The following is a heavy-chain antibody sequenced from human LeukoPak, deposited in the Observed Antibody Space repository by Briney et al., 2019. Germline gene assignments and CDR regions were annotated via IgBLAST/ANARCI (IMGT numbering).Heavy chain of an antibody. CDR3: ASDLGPNYYDSSGYLG. J-gene: IGHJ4*02. V-gene: IGHV4-39*07. CDR2: IYYSGST. D-gene: IGHD3-22*01. CDR1: GGSISSSSYY. Sequence: SETLSLTCTVSGGSISSSSYYWGWLRQPPGKGLEWIGSIYYSGSTYYNPSLKSRVTISVDTSKNQFSLKLSSVTAADTAVYYCASDLGPNYYDSSGYLGWGQGTLVTVFS.